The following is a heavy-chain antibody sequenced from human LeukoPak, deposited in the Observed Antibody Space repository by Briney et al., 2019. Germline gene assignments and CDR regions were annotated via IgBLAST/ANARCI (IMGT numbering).Heavy chain of an antibody. CDR3: ATYRQVLLPFES. J-gene: IGHJ4*02. CDR1: GFTFSTFA. Sequence: GGSLRLSCAASGFTFSTFAMIWVRQPPGKGLGWVSSIFPGGGEIHYADSVRGRFTISRDNSKSTLSLQMNNLRAEDTAIYYCATYRQVLLPFESWGQGTLVTVSS. D-gene: IGHD2-8*02. V-gene: IGHV3-23*01. CDR2: IFPGGGEI.